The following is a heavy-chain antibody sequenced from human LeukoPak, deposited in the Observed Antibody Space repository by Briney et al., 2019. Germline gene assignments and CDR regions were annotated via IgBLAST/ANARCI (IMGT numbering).Heavy chain of an antibody. V-gene: IGHV3-21*01. CDR3: ATALGNYYDSSGYRDY. D-gene: IGHD3-22*01. CDR1: GFTFSSYS. J-gene: IGHJ4*02. CDR2: ISSSSSYI. Sequence: PGGSLRLSCAASGFTFSSYSMNWVRQAPGKGLEWVSSISSSSSYIYYADSVKGRFTISRDNAKNLLYLQMNSLRAEDTAVYYCATALGNYYDSSGYRDYWGQGTLVTVSS.